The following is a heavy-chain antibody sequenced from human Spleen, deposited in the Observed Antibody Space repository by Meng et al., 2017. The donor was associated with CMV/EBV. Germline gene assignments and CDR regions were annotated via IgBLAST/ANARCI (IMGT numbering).Heavy chain of an antibody. D-gene: IGHD3-3*01. CDR1: FSDYY. V-gene: IGHV4-34*01. J-gene: IGHJ6*02. CDR3: ARLTYYDFWSGPTGGYGLDV. CDR2: INHSGST. Sequence: FSDYYWSWIRQPPGKGLEWIGEINHSGSTNYNPSLKSRVTISVDTSKNQFSLNLRSVTAADTAVYYCARLTYYDFWSGPTGGYGLDVWGQGTTVTVSS.